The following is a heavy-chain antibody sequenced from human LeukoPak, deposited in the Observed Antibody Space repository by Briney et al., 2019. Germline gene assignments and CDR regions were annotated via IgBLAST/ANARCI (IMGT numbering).Heavy chain of an antibody. CDR1: GGSVSSHGYY. Sequence: SETLSLTCTVSGGSVSSHGYYWSWIRQHPEKGLEWIGYIHYSGGTYYSPSLKSRISISLDTSKNQFSLKLNSVTAADTAVYYCAVLHPFDYWGQGALVTVSS. J-gene: IGHJ4*02. V-gene: IGHV4-31*03. CDR3: AVLHPFDY. CDR2: IHYSGGT.